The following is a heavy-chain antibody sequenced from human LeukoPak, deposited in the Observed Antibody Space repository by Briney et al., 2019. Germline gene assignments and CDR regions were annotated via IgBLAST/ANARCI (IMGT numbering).Heavy chain of an antibody. V-gene: IGHV3-30*04. CDR1: GFTFSSYT. Sequence: GGSLRLSCAASGFTFSSYTLHWVRQAPGKGLEWMAVISYDGSNKYYGDSVKGRFIISRDNSKNTLYLQMNSLRAEDTAVYYCAKDHNGITMVRGVSFDYWGQGTLVTASS. J-gene: IGHJ4*02. CDR2: ISYDGSNK. CDR3: AKDHNGITMVRGVSFDY. D-gene: IGHD3-10*01.